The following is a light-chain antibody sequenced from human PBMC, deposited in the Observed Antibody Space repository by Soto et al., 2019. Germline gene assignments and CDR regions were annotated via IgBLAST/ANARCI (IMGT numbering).Light chain of an antibody. Sequence: DIQMTQSPSSLSASVGDRVTITCRASQSISSYLNWYQQKPGKAPKLLIDAASILQSRVPSRFSGSGSGTAFTRTISSLQPEDFETYYWQQNYNTPFTFGPGTKVYSK. CDR2: AAS. CDR3: QQNYNTPFT. J-gene: IGKJ3*01. CDR1: QSISSY. V-gene: IGKV1-39*01.